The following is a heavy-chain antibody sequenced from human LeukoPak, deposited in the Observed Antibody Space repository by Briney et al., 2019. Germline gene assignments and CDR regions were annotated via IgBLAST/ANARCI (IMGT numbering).Heavy chain of an antibody. CDR2: IYHSVST. V-gene: IGHV4-30-2*01. Sequence: SQTLSLTCTVSGGSISSGGYYWSWIRQPPGKGLEWIGYIYHSVSTYYNPSLKSRVTISVDRSNNQFSLKLSSVTAADTAVYYCARGGGYCSSTSCQFDYWGQGTLVTVSS. CDR3: ARGGGYCSSTSCQFDY. CDR1: GGSISSGGYY. D-gene: IGHD2-2*01. J-gene: IGHJ4*02.